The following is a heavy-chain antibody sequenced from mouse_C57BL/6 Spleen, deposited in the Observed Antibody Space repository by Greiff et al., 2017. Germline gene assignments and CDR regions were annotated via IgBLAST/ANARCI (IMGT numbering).Heavy chain of an antibody. CDR1: GYSFTSYY. D-gene: IGHD1-1*01. J-gene: IGHJ4*01. CDR3: ANYYGSYYAMDY. CDR2: IYPGSGNT. V-gene: IGHV1-66*01. Sequence: QVQLQQSGPELVKPGASVKISCKASGYSFTSYYIHWVKQRPGQGLEWIGWIYPGSGNTKYNEKFKGKATLTADTSSSTAYMQLSSLTSEDSAVYYCANYYGSYYAMDYWGQGTSVTVSS.